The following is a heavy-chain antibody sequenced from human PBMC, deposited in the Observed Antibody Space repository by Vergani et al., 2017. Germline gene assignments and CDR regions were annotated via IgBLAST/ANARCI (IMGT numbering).Heavy chain of an antibody. D-gene: IGHD1-26*01. Sequence: EVQLLESGGDLVQPGGSLRLSCAASGFSFTTYAMSWVRQAPGKGLEWVSAISGSGGSTYYADSVKGRFTISRDNSKNTLYLQMNSLRAEDTAVYYCAKVSGATTGPYYFDYWGQGTLVTVSS. J-gene: IGHJ4*02. CDR1: GFSFTTYA. V-gene: IGHV3-23*01. CDR2: ISGSGGST. CDR3: AKVSGATTGPYYFDY.